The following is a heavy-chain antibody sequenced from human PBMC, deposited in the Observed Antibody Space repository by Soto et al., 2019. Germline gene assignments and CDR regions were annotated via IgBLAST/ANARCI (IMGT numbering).Heavy chain of an antibody. CDR3: ARDLPPSDY. CDR2: ISAYNGNT. CDR1: GYTFTSYF. J-gene: IGHJ4*02. V-gene: IGHV1-18*01. Sequence: QVQLVQSGAEVKKPGASVKVSCKASGYTFTSYFISWVRQAPGQGLERMGWISAYNGNTNYVQKRQGRVTMTTDTSTSTADMELRSLRSDDTAVYYCARDLPPSDYWGQGTLVTVSS.